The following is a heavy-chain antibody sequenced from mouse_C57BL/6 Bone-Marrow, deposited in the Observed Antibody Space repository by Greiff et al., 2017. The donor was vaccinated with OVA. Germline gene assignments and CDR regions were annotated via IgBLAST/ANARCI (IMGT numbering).Heavy chain of an antibody. CDR2: FDPNSGGN. D-gene: IGHD2-1*01. J-gene: IGHJ2*01. V-gene: IGHV1-72*01. CDR3: ARIGIYFDFDY. CDR1: GYTFTSYS. Sequence: VQLQQSGAELVKPGASVKLSCKASGYTFTSYSMHWVKQRPGRGLEWIGRFDPNSGGNKYNEKFKSKATLTVDKPSRTAYMQLSRLTSEDSAVYYCARIGIYFDFDYWGQGTTLTVSS.